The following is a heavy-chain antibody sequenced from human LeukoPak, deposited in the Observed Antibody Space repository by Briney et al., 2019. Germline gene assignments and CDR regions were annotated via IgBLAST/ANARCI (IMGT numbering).Heavy chain of an antibody. J-gene: IGHJ5*02. CDR1: GFSLSRYW. D-gene: IGHD3/OR15-3a*01. V-gene: IGHV3-7*01. CDR2: IGKDGSGN. CDR3: ARALDYYATDQ. Sequence: PGGSLRLSCAASGFSLSRYWMSWVRQAPGKGLEWVANIGKDGSGNHYVDSVKGRFTISRDNAKNSLYLQMNSLRADDTAVYYCARALDYYATDQWGQGTLVTVSS.